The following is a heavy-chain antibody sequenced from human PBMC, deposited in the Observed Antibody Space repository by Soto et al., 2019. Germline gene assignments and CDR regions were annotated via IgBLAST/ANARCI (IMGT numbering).Heavy chain of an antibody. CDR2: IYHSGST. CDR3: ARASRNYFDY. CDR1: GDTISYYY. J-gene: IGHJ4*02. Sequence: SETLSLTCTVSGDTISYYYWSWIGQPPGKGLEWIGYIYHSGSTYYNPSLKSRVTISIDTSKTQFSLKLSSVTAADTAVYYCARASRNYFDYWGQGTLVTVSS. V-gene: IGHV4-59*13.